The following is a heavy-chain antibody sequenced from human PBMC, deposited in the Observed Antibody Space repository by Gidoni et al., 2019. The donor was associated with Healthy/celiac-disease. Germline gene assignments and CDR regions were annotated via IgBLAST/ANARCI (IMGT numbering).Heavy chain of an antibody. J-gene: IGHJ4*02. CDR1: GGTFSSYA. CDR2: IIPILGIA. V-gene: IGHV1-69*04. CDR3: ARYYSDSSGYSTDYYFDY. Sequence: ASGGTFSSYAISWVRQAPGQGLEWMGRIIPILGIANYAQKFQGRVTITADKSTSTAYMELSSLRSEDTAVYYCARYYSDSSGYSTDYYFDYWGQGTLVTVSS. D-gene: IGHD3-22*01.